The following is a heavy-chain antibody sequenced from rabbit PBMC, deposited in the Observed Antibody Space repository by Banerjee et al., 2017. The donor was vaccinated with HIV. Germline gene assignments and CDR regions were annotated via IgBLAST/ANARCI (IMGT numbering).Heavy chain of an antibody. D-gene: IGHD1-1*01. CDR2: INTSSGNT. V-gene: IGHV1S45*01. J-gene: IGHJ4*01. CDR1: GFSFSDKYE. CDR3: ARDLAVVIGWNFNL. Sequence: QEQLEESGGDLVKPGRSLTLTCTASGFSFSDKYEMCWVRQAPGKGLEWIGCINTSSGNTVYASWAKGRCTISKAASTTVSLQMTSLTAADTATYFCARDLAVVIGWNFNLWGQGTLVTVS.